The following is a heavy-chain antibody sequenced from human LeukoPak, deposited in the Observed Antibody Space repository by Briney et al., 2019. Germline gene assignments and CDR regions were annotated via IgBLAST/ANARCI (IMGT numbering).Heavy chain of an antibody. CDR2: IWYDGSNK. J-gene: IGHJ4*02. CDR1: GFTFSSYW. D-gene: IGHD6-19*01. Sequence: GGSLRLSCAASGFTFSSYWMHWVRQAPGKGLEWVAVIWYDGSNKYYADSVKGRFTISRDNSKNTLYLQMNSLRAEDTAVYYCARAVAGWYYFDYWGQGTLVTVSS. V-gene: IGHV3-33*08. CDR3: ARAVAGWYYFDY.